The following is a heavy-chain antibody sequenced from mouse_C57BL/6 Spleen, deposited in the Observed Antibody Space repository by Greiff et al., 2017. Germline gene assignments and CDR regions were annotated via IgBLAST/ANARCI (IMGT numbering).Heavy chain of an antibody. CDR2: INPSTGGT. D-gene: IGHD1-1*01. CDR3: ARSVLRSNAMDY. CDR1: GYSFTGYY. J-gene: IGHJ4*01. Sequence: VQLQQSGPELVKPGASVKISCKASGYSFTGYYMNWVKQSPEKSLEWIGEINPSTGGTTYNQKFKAKATLTVDKSSSSAYMQLKSLTSEDSAVYYCARSVLRSNAMDYWGQGTSVTVSS. V-gene: IGHV1-42*01.